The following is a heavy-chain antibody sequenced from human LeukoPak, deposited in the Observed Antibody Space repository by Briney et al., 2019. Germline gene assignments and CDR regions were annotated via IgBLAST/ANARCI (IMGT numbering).Heavy chain of an antibody. CDR3: ARGSLGGGFSVFARNYYYYMDV. V-gene: IGHV1-69*05. Sequence: GASVKVSCKASGGTFSSYAISWVRQAPGQGLEWMGGIIPIFGTANYAQKFQGRVTITTDESTSTAYMELSSLRSEDTAVYYCARGSLGGGFSVFARNYYYYMDVWGKGTTVTVSS. D-gene: IGHD5/OR15-5a*01. J-gene: IGHJ6*03. CDR2: IIPIFGTA. CDR1: GGTFSSYA.